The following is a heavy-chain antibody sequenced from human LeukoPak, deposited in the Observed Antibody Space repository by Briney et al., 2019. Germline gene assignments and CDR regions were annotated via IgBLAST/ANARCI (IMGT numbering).Heavy chain of an antibody. D-gene: IGHD1-26*01. CDR2: IKQDGSEK. CDR1: GFTFSSYA. CDR3: ARDKIVGATHFDY. J-gene: IGHJ4*02. V-gene: IGHV3-7*01. Sequence: GGSLRLSCAASGFTFSSYAMSWVRQAPGKGLEWVANIKQDGSEKYYVDSVKGRFTISRDNAKNSLYLQMNSLRAEDTAVYYCARDKIVGATHFDYWGQGTLVTVSS.